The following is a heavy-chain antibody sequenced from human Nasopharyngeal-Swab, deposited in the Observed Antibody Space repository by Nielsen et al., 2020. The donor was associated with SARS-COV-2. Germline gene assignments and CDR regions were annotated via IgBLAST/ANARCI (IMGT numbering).Heavy chain of an antibody. J-gene: IGHJ6*02. CDR1: GFTFRSYA. Sequence: ESLKISCAAPGFTFRSYAMHWVRQAPGKGLEYVTAITSNGGSTDYANSVKGRFTISRDNSKNTLYLQMGSLRPEDMGVYYCARYDWGYYYNGMDVWGQGTTVTVSS. CDR3: ARYDWGYYYNGMDV. D-gene: IGHD7-27*01. CDR2: ITSNGGST. V-gene: IGHV3-64*01.